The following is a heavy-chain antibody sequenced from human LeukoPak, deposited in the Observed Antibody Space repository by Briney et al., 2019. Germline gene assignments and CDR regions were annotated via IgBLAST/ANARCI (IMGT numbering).Heavy chain of an antibody. CDR3: ATEQYCSGGSCYDY. D-gene: IGHD2-15*01. V-gene: IGHV1-24*01. CDR2: FDPEDGET. Sequence: ASVKVSCKVSGYTLTELSMHWVRQAPGKGLEWMGGFDPEDGETIYAQKFQGRVTMTEDTSTDTAYMELSSLRSEDTAVYYCATEQYCSGGSCYDYWGQGTLVTVSS. J-gene: IGHJ4*02. CDR1: GYTLTELS.